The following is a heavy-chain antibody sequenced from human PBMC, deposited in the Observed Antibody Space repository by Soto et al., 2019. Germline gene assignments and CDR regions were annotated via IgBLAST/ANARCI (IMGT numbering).Heavy chain of an antibody. J-gene: IGHJ4*02. CDR3: ARCGSSGYYLSIDY. CDR1: DGSISCGGYY. V-gene: IGHV4-31*03. D-gene: IGHD3-22*01. Sequence: SETLSLTCTVSDGSISCGGYYWSWIRQHPGKGLEWIGYIYYSGSTYYNPSLKSRVTISVDTSKNQFSLKLSSVTAADTAVYYCARCGSSGYYLSIDYWGQGTLVTVSS. CDR2: IYYSGST.